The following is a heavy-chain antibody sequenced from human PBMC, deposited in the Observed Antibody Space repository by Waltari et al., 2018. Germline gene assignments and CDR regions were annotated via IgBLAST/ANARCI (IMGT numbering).Heavy chain of an antibody. D-gene: IGHD2-15*01. Sequence: QVQLQESGPGLVKPSETLSLTCAVSGGSLSGYYWSWIRQAPGKGLEWIGFIHADSGNTNYNPSLKSRVTVSMDTSNNQFSLNLRSVSAADTAVYYCASLGVVLPWGQGVLVTVSS. CDR2: IHADSGNT. V-gene: IGHV4-59*12. J-gene: IGHJ4*02. CDR1: GGSLSGYY. CDR3: ASLGVVLP.